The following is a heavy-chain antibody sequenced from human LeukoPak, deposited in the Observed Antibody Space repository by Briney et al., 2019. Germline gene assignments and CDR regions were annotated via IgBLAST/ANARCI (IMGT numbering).Heavy chain of an antibody. CDR1: GFTVSSNY. V-gene: IGHV3-66*01. CDR2: IYSGGTT. J-gene: IGHJ4*02. Sequence: GSLRLSCAASGFTVSSNYMNWVRQAPGKGLEWVSVIYSGGTTYYADSVNGRFTISTDNSKNTLYLQMNSLRAEDTAMYYCARVSITLIRGVMPVDYWGQGTLVTVSS. CDR3: ARVSITLIRGVMPVDY. D-gene: IGHD3-10*01.